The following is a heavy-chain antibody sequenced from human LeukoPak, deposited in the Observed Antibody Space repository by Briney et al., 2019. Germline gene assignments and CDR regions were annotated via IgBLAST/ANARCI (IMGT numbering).Heavy chain of an antibody. CDR2: IKGDGSEM. CDR1: GFXFSTFW. V-gene: IGHV3-7*05. CDR3: ACSFGGHPFYFDF. D-gene: IGHD2-15*01. J-gene: IGHJ4*02. Sequence: GGSLRLSCAASGFXFSTFWLTWVRQAPGKGLEWVANIKGDGSEMYYVDSVKGRFTISRDNADKSMFMHMNSLRAEDTAVYYCACSFGGHPFYFDFWGQGTLVTVSS.